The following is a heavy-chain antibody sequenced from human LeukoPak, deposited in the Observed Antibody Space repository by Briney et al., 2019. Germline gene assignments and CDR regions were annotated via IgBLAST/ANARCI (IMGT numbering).Heavy chain of an antibody. D-gene: IGHD3-3*01. Sequence: ASVRVSCKASGYTSTGSYMHGVRETPGEGLEWMGRINPNSGGTNYAQKFQGRVTMTRDTSISTAYMELSRLRSDDTAVYYCERVIFGDSNAIDYWGQGTLVTVSS. CDR3: ERVIFGDSNAIDY. CDR1: GYTSTGSY. V-gene: IGHV1-2*06. CDR2: INPNSGGT. J-gene: IGHJ4*02.